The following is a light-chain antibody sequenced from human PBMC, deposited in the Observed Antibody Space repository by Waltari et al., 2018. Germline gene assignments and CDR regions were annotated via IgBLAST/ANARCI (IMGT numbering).Light chain of an antibody. CDR3: QQFYTTPWT. J-gene: IGKJ1*01. Sequence: DIVMTQSPDSLAVSLGERATIHCKSSQSVLYSSNNKNYLAWYQQKPGQPPKLLIYWASTRESGVPDRFSGSGSGTDFTLTISSLQAEDVALYYCQQFYTTPWTFGPGTKVEIK. V-gene: IGKV4-1*01. CDR2: WAS. CDR1: QSVLYSSNNKNY.